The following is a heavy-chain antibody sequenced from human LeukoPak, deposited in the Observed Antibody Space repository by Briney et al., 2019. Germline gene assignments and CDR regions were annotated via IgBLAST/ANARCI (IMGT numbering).Heavy chain of an antibody. CDR1: GGSLSGYY. V-gene: IGHV4-34*01. CDR2: INHSGST. D-gene: IGHD3-22*01. Sequence: SETLSLTCSVYGGSLSGYYWSWIRQTPGKGLELIGEINHSGSTAYYPSFKNRVTISVDTSKNQFSLKLSSVTAADRALYYCARQTTSGYLDYWGQGTLVTVS. CDR3: ARQTTSGYLDY. J-gene: IGHJ4*02.